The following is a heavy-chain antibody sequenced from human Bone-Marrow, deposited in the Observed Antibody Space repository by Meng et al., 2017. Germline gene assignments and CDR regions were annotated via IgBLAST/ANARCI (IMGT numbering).Heavy chain of an antibody. CDR3: ALWGSGSYYNPPGFDY. J-gene: IGHJ4*02. CDR1: GYTFTSYY. D-gene: IGHD3-10*01. CDR2: INPSGGST. V-gene: IGHV1-46*01. Sequence: ASVKVSCKASGYTFTSYYMHWVRQAPGQGLEWMGIINPSGGSTSYAQKFQGRVTMTRDTSISTAYMELSRLRSDDTAVYYCALWGSGSYYNPPGFDYWGQGTLVTVSS.